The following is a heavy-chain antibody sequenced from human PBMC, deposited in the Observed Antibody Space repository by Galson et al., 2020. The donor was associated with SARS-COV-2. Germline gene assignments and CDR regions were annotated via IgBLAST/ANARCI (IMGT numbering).Heavy chain of an antibody. CDR3: ARGEDSSSWYPWFDP. J-gene: IGHJ5*02. Sequence: SETLSLTCAVFGTSISSGSYSWNWIRQPPGKGLEWIGYIYYSGSTNYNPSLKSRVTISVDTSKNQFSLKLSSVTAADTAVYYCARGEDSSSWYPWFDPWGQGTLVTVSS. V-gene: IGHV4-61*01. CDR1: GTSISSGSYS. D-gene: IGHD6-13*01. CDR2: IYYSGST.